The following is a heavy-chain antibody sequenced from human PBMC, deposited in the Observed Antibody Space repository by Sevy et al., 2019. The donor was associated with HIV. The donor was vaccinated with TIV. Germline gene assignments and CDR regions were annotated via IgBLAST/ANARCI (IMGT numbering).Heavy chain of an antibody. V-gene: IGHV3-9*01. CDR2: ISWNSGRI. J-gene: IGHJ4*02. D-gene: IGHD3-22*01. CDR1: GFTFDDYA. Sequence: GGSLRLSCAVSGFTFDDYALHWVRQAPGKGLEWVSGISWNSGRIGYADSVKGRFTISRDNAKNSLYLKMNSLRIEDTAFYYCVKDSYYDSSGYFDYWGQGTLVTVSS. CDR3: VKDSYYDSSGYFDY.